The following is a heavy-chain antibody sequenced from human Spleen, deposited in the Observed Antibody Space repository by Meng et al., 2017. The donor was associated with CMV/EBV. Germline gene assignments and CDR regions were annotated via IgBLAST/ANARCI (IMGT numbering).Heavy chain of an antibody. Sequence: GESLKISCAASGFTFSSYEMNWVRQAPGKGLEWVSYISSSGSTIYYADSVKGRFTISRDNAKNSLYLQMNSLRAEDTALYYCAKDMGIQPMWGMDVWGQGTTVTVSS. CDR1: GFTFSSYE. J-gene: IGHJ6*02. D-gene: IGHD5-18*01. CDR2: ISSSGSTI. V-gene: IGHV3-48*03. CDR3: AKDMGIQPMWGMDV.